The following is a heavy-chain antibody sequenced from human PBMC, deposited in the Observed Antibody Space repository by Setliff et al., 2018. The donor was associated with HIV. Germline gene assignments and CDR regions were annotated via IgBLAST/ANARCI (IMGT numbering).Heavy chain of an antibody. Sequence: PSETLSLTCTVSGGSISSYYWSWIRQPPGKGLEWIGYIYTSGSTYYNPSLKSRVTISVDTSKNQFSLKLSSVTAADTAVYYCARGYPVSYYYYMDVWGKGTTVTVSS. J-gene: IGHJ6*03. CDR1: GGSISSYY. D-gene: IGHD3-16*02. V-gene: IGHV4-4*08. CDR2: IYTSGST. CDR3: ARGYPVSYYYYMDV.